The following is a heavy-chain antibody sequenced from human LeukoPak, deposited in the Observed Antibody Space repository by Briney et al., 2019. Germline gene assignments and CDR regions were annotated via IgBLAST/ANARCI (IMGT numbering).Heavy chain of an antibody. CDR1: GGSFSGYY. D-gene: IGHD3-10*01. V-gene: IGHV4-34*01. CDR3: ARVRAMVRGVWVDY. CDR2: INHSGST. Sequence: SETLSLTCAVYGGSFSGYYWSWIRQPPGKGLEWIGEINHSGSTNYNPSLKSRVTISVDTSKNQFSLKLGSVTAADTAVYYCARVRAMVRGVWVDYWGQGTLVTVSS. J-gene: IGHJ4*02.